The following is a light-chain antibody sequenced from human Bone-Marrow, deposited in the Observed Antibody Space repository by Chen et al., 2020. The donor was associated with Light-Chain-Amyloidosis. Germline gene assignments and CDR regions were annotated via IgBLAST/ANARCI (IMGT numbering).Light chain of an antibody. V-gene: IGKV1-39*01. Sequence: DIQMTQSPSPLSASVGDRVTITCRASQSISSYLNWYQQKPGKAPKLLIYAASSLQSGVPSRFSGSGSGTDFTLTISSLQPEDFATYYCQQSYSVLTFGGGTKVEIK. J-gene: IGKJ4*01. CDR3: QQSYSVLT. CDR1: QSISSY. CDR2: AAS.